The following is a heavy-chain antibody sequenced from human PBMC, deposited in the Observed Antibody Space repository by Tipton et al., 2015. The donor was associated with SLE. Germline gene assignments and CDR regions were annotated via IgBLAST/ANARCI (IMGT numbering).Heavy chain of an antibody. CDR1: GQSIASGYF. Sequence: TLSLTCAVSGQSIASGYFWGWVRPPPGKGLEWIGTINHSGSYYNPSLKSRVAISIDTSKNHFSLMMTSVTAADTAVYYCATDSTTWLRFDYWGPGTLVAVSS. CDR2: INHSGS. J-gene: IGHJ4*02. D-gene: IGHD5-12*01. CDR3: ATDSTTWLRFDY. V-gene: IGHV4-38-2*01.